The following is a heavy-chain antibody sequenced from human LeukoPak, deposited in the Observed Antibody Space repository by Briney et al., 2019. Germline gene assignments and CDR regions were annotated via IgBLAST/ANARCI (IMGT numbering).Heavy chain of an antibody. V-gene: IGHV4-59*01. CDR2: IFYSGSI. D-gene: IGHD5-12*01. CDR3: AGDKSGYAGFGY. CDR1: GASISSYY. Sequence: SETLSLTCTVSGASISSYYWSWIRQPPGRGLEWIGYIFYSGSINYNPSLKSRLTISVDTSKNQFSLHLNSVTAADTAVYYCAGDKSGYAGFGYWGQGTLVTVSS. J-gene: IGHJ4*02.